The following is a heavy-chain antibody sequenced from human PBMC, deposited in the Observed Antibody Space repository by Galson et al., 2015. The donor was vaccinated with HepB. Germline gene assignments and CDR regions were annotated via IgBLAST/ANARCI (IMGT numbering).Heavy chain of an antibody. CDR1: EFPFSRYW. CDR2: ISNDGIST. D-gene: IGHD3-10*01. J-gene: IGHJ6*02. CDR3: ARAFRGVLPYYGMDV. Sequence: SLRLSCAASEFPFSRYWMHWVRQAPGKGLVWVSRISNDGISTTYADPVKGRFTISRDNAKSTLYLQMNSLRTEDTAVYYCARAFRGVLPYYGMDVWGQGATVTVSS. V-gene: IGHV3-74*01.